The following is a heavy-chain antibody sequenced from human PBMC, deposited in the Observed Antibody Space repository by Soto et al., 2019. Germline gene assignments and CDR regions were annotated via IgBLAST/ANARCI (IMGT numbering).Heavy chain of an antibody. CDR3: ARVARYNWNDENFDY. D-gene: IGHD1-1*01. V-gene: IGHV4-4*03. CDR1: GGSISSSNW. CDR2: IYHSGST. Sequence: PETLSLTCAVSGGSISSSNWWSWVRQPPGKGLEWIGEIYHSGSTNYNPSLKSRVTISVDKSKNQFSLKLSSVTAADTAVYYCARVARYNWNDENFDYWGQGTLVTVS. J-gene: IGHJ4*02.